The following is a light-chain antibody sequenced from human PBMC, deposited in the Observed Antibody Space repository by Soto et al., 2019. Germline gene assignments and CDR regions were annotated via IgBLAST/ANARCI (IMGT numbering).Light chain of an antibody. CDR3: QQYYSWVT. Sequence: AIRMTQSPSSFSASTGDRVTITCRASQGISSYLAWYQQKPGKAPKLLIYAASTLQSGVPSRFSGSGSGTDFTLTISCLQSEDFATYYCQQYYSWVTFGPGTKVDIK. J-gene: IGKJ3*01. CDR1: QGISSY. CDR2: AAS. V-gene: IGKV1-8*01.